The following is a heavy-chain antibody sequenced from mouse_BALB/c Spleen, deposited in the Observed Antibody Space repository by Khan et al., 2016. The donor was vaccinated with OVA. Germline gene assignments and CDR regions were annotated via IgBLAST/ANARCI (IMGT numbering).Heavy chain of an antibody. Sequence: EVQLQESGAELVRSGASVKLSCTATGFNIKDYYMHWVKQRPEQGLEWIGWFDPENGDTEYAPQFQDKATMTADTSYNTAYLQLSSLTSEDTAVYYCNIVDGYSAWFAYWGQGTLVTVSA. CDR1: GFNIKDYY. V-gene: IGHV14-4*02. J-gene: IGHJ3*01. CDR3: NIVDGYSAWFAY. D-gene: IGHD2-3*01. CDR2: FDPENGDT.